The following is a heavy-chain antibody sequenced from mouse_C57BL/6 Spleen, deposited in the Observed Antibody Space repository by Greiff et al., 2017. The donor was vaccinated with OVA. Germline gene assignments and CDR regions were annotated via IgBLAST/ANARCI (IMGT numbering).Heavy chain of an antibody. CDR2: IYPRDGSP. CDR3: ANYDYDVYYAMGY. D-gene: IGHD2-4*01. Sequence: VQLQQSDAELVKPGASVKISCKVSGYTFTDHTIHWMKQRPEQGLEWIGYIYPRDGSPKYNEKFKGKATLTADKSSSTAYMQLNSLTSEDSAGDFCANYDYDVYYAMGYWGQGTSVTVSS. CDR1: GYTFTDHT. V-gene: IGHV1-78*01. J-gene: IGHJ4*01.